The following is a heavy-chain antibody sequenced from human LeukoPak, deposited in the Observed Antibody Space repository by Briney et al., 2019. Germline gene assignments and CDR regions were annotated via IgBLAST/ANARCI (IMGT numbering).Heavy chain of an antibody. CDR1: GGSISSSNW. J-gene: IGHJ4*02. D-gene: IGHD6-19*01. CDR2: IYHSGST. Sequence: SGTLSLTCAVSGGSISSSNWWRWVRQPPGKGLEWIGEIYHSGSTNYNPSLKSVVTISVDKSKNQFSLKLSSVTAADTAGYYCARARYSSGIDYWGQGPLVTVCS. V-gene: IGHV4-4*02. CDR3: ARARYSSGIDY.